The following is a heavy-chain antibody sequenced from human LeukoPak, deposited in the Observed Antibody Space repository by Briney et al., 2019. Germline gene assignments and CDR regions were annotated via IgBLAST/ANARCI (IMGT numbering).Heavy chain of an antibody. D-gene: IGHD4-17*01. V-gene: IGHV4-39*01. J-gene: IGHJ5*02. CDR1: GASISSSSYY. Sequence: SETLSLTCTASGASISSSSYYWGWIRQPPGKRLEWIGSIYYSGITSYNPSLKGRVTISVDASKNQFSLKLSSVTAADTAVYYCARHDGDFHVNWFDPWGQGTLVTVSS. CDR3: ARHDGDFHVNWFDP. CDR2: IYYSGIT.